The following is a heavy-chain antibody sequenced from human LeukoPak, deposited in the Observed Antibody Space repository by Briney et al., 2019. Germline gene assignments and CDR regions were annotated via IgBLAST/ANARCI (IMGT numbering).Heavy chain of an antibody. V-gene: IGHV1-46*01. CDR1: GGTFSSYA. CDR3: ARGVVAATFYYYMDV. J-gene: IGHJ6*03. CDR2: INPSGGST. D-gene: IGHD2-15*01. Sequence: ASVKVSCKASGGTFSSYAISWVRQAPGQGLEWMGIINPSGGSTSYAQKFQGRVTMTRDMSTSTVYMELSSLRSEDTAVYYCARGVVAATFYYYMDVWGKGTTVTVAS.